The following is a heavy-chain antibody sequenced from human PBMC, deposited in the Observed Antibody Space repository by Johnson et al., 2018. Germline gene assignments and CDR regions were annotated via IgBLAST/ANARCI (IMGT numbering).Heavy chain of an antibody. CDR3: ARDPAVVGATWRAAFDI. CDR1: GFTFSSYA. CDR2: ISYDGSNK. V-gene: IGHV3-30*14. D-gene: IGHD1-26*01. Sequence: QVQLVESGGGVVQPGRSXRLSCAASGFTFSSYAMHGVRQAPGKGLEGVAVISYDGSNKYYAASVKGRFTISRDNSKNPLYLQMNSPRAEDTAVYYCARDPAVVGATWRAAFDIWGQGTMVTVSS. J-gene: IGHJ3*02.